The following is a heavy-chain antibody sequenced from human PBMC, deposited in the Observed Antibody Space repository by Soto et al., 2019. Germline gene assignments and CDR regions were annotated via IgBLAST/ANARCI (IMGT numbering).Heavy chain of an antibody. CDR3: ARVEPNYYYYYMDV. CDR1: GGSISSYY. D-gene: IGHD1-26*01. Sequence: SETLSLTCTVSGGSISSYYWSWIRQPPGKGLEWIGYIYYSGSTNYNPSLKSRVTISVDTSKNQFSLKLSSVTAADTAVYYYARVEPNYYYYYMDVWGKGTTVTVSS. V-gene: IGHV4-59*01. CDR2: IYYSGST. J-gene: IGHJ6*03.